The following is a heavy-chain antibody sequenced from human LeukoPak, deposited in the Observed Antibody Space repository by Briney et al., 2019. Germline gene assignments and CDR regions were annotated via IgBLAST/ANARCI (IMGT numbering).Heavy chain of an antibody. CDR2: ISAYNGNT. CDR3: ARDQITMVRGAVFDY. D-gene: IGHD3-10*01. CDR1: GYTFTSYG. V-gene: IGHV1-18*01. J-gene: IGHJ4*02. Sequence: ASVKVSCKASGYTFTSYGISWVRQAPEQGLEWMGWISAYNGNTNYAQKLQGRVTMTTDTSTSTAYMELRSLRSDDTAVYYCARDQITMVRGAVFDYWGQGTLVTVSS.